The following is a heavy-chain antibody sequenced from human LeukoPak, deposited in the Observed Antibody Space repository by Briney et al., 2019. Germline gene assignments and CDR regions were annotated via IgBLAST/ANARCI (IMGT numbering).Heavy chain of an antibody. J-gene: IGHJ4*02. CDR1: GFTFDDHG. V-gene: IGHV3-20*04. Sequence: GGSLRLSCAASGFTFDDHGMSWVRQTPGKGLEWVSGINWNGGRTGYADSVKGRFSISRDNAKNSLYLQMSSLRAEDTALYYCARGRGSYYDGLEDYWGQGTLVTVSS. D-gene: IGHD1-26*01. CDR2: INWNGGRT. CDR3: ARGRGSYYDGLEDY.